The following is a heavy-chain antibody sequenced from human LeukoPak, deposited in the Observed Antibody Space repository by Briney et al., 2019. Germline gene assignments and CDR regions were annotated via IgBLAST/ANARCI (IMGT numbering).Heavy chain of an antibody. CDR2: IKQDGSEK. Sequence: GSLRLSCAASGFTFSSYWMSWVRQAPGKGLEWVANIKQDGSEKKYVDSVKGRFTISRDNAKNSVYLQMNSLGVEDTAVYYCVRGGRGERPNYWGQGTLVTVSS. D-gene: IGHD1-26*01. V-gene: IGHV3-7*01. J-gene: IGHJ4*02. CDR1: GFTFSSYW. CDR3: VRGGRGERPNY.